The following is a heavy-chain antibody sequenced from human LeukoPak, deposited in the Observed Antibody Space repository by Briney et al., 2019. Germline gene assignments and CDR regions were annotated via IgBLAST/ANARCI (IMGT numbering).Heavy chain of an antibody. CDR1: GFTFSSYW. CDR3: AKDTGSYYAYYFDY. Sequence: GGSLRLSFAASGFTFSSYWMSWVRQAPGKGLEWVANIKQDGSEKYYVDSVKGRFTISRDNAKNSLYLQMNSLRAEDTAVYYCAKDTGSYYAYYFDYWGQGTLVTVSS. D-gene: IGHD3-10*01. CDR2: IKQDGSEK. V-gene: IGHV3-7*01. J-gene: IGHJ4*02.